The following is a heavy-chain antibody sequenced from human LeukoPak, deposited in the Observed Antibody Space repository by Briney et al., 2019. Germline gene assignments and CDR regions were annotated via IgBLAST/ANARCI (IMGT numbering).Heavy chain of an antibody. CDR2: INHSGST. CDR1: GGSFSGYY. CDR3: ARGRLRQWLAFDY. D-gene: IGHD6-19*01. V-gene: IGHV4-34*01. J-gene: IGHJ4*02. Sequence: SETLSLTCAVYGGSFSGYYWSWIRQPPGKGLEWIGEINHSGSTNYNPSLKSRVTISVDTSKNQFSLKLNSVTAADTAVYYCARGRLRQWLAFDYWGQGTLVTVSS.